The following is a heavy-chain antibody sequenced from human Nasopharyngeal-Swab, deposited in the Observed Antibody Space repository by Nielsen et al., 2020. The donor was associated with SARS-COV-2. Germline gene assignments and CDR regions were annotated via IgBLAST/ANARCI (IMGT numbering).Heavy chain of an antibody. CDR1: AFTFSSYS. CDR3: ARDRVVPASYAFDI. CDR2: ISSTGSYI. V-gene: IGHV3-21*01. Sequence: GGSLRLSCAASAFTFSSYSMNWVRQAPGKGLDWVSSISSTGSYIYYAHSVKGRFTISRDNAKNSLYLQMNSLRAEDTAVYYCARDRVVPASYAFDIWGQGTMVTVSS. D-gene: IGHD2-2*01. J-gene: IGHJ3*02.